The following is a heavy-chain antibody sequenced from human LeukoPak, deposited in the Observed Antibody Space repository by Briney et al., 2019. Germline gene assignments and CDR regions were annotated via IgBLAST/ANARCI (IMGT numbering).Heavy chain of an antibody. J-gene: IGHJ4*02. Sequence: SETLSLTCTVSGGSISSYYWSWIRQPPGKGLEWIGYIYYSESTNYNPPLKSRVTISVDTSKNQFSLKLSSVTAADTAVYYCARRDILTGACDYWGQGTLVTVSS. D-gene: IGHD3-9*01. CDR3: ARRDILTGACDY. CDR1: GGSISSYY. CDR2: IYYSEST. V-gene: IGHV4-59*01.